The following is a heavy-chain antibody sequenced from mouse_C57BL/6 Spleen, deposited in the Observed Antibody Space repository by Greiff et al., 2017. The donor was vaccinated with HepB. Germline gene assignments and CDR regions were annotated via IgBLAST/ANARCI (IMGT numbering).Heavy chain of an antibody. CDR1: GFTFSSYA. J-gene: IGHJ4*01. Sequence: EVQLVESGEGLVKPGGSLKLSCAASGFTFSSYAMSWVRQTPEKRLEWVAYISSGGDYIYYADTVKGRFTISRDNARNTLYLQMSSLKSEDTAMYCCTRGLYDWNAMDYWGQGTSVTVSS. CDR2: ISSGGDYI. CDR3: TRGLYDWNAMDY. D-gene: IGHD1-1*01. V-gene: IGHV5-9-1*02.